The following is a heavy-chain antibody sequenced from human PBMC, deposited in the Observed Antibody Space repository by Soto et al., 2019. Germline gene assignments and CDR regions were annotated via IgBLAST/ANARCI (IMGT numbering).Heavy chain of an antibody. J-gene: IGHJ4*02. D-gene: IGHD1-1*01. CDR2: IDGDDDK. Sequence: QITLKESGPTLVKPTQTLTLTCTFSGISLSTRGVGVGWIRQPPGKALEWLTFIDGDDDKRYSPSLKSRLTXTXDIXKNQVVLTMTNMDPVDTATYYCAHRRDAYNPFFDHWGQGTLVTVSS. V-gene: IGHV2-5*02. CDR3: AHRRDAYNPFFDH. CDR1: GISLSTRGVG.